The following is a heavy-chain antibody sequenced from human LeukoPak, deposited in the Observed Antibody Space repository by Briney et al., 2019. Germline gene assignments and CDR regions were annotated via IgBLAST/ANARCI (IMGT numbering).Heavy chain of an antibody. CDR2: VYPGDSDT. Sequence: GESLKISCKGSGYIFNDFWIGWMRQMPGKGLEWMGVVYPGDSDTRYSPSFQGQVSISADKSINTAYLQWSSLKASDTAMYYCAGRGPFGFDFDYWGQGTLVTVSS. CDR3: AGRGPFGFDFDY. J-gene: IGHJ4*02. V-gene: IGHV5-51*01. D-gene: IGHD3-10*01. CDR1: GYIFNDFW.